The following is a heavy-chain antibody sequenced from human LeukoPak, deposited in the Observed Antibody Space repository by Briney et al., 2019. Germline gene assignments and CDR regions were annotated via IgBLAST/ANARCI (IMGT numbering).Heavy chain of an antibody. CDR2: IYPGDSDT. D-gene: IGHD2-2*02. CDR1: GYSFTSYW. CDR3: ARHGCSSTSCYNYYYYMDV. V-gene: IGHV5-51*01. J-gene: IGHJ6*03. Sequence: GESLKISCKGSGYSFTSYWIGWVRQMPGKGLEWMGMIYPGDSDTRYSPSFQGQVTISADKSISTAYLQWSSLKASDTAMYHCARHGCSSTSCYNYYYYMDVWGKGTTVTVSS.